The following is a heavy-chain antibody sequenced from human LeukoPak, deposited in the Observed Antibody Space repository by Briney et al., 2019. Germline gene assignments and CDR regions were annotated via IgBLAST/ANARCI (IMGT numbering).Heavy chain of an antibody. CDR2: ISSSSSTI. Sequence: PGGSLRLSCAASGFIFSSYSMNWVRQAPGKGLEWVSYISSSSSTIYYADSVKGRFTISRDNAKNSLYLQMNSLRDEDTAVYYCARDGTTVVTPDFYFDYWGQGTLVTVSS. CDR1: GFIFSSYS. CDR3: ARDGTTVVTPDFYFDY. D-gene: IGHD4-23*01. V-gene: IGHV3-48*02. J-gene: IGHJ4*02.